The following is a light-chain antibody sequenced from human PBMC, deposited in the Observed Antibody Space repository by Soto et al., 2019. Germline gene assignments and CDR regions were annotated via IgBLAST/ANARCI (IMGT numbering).Light chain of an antibody. J-gene: IGLJ1*01. V-gene: IGLV2-14*03. CDR3: SSYTTIHTRQIV. CDR2: DVS. CDR1: SSDVGGYNY. Sequence: QSVLTQPASVSGSPGQSITISCTGTSSDVGGYNYVSWYQHHPGKAPKLIIYDVSNRPSGVSIRFSASKSDNTASLTISGLQPEDEADYHCSSYTTIHTRQIVFGTGTKVTVL.